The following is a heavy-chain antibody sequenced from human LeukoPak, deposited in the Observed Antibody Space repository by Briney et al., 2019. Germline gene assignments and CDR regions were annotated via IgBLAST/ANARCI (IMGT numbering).Heavy chain of an antibody. J-gene: IGHJ6*02. CDR1: GFTFSNYA. CDR3: ARAPHYSNYGPYYYGMDV. V-gene: IGHV3-30-3*01. CDR2: ISYDGSNK. Sequence: GGSLRLSCAASGFTFSNYAIHWVRQAPGKGLEWVAVISYDGSNKHYADSVKGRFTISRDNAKNSLYLQMNSLRAEDTAVYYCARAPHYSNYGPYYYGMDVWGQGTTVTVSS. D-gene: IGHD4-11*01.